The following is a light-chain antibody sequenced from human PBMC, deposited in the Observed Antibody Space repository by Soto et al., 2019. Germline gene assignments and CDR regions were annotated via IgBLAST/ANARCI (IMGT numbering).Light chain of an antibody. J-gene: IGKJ4*01. CDR2: GAS. CDR3: QHYGSSPRV. Sequence: ENVLTQSPGTLSLSPRERATLSCGASQSVSSNYLAWYQQKPGRAPRLLIYGASSRATGIPDRFSGSGSGTDFSLTISRLEPEDVAVYYCQHYGSSPRVFGGGTKVDI. CDR1: QSVSSNY. V-gene: IGKV3-20*01.